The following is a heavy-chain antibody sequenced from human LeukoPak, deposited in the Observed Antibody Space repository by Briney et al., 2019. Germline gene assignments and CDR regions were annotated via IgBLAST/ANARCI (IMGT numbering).Heavy chain of an antibody. Sequence: PGGSLRLSCAASGFTVSSNYMTWVRQAPGKGLEWVSVIYSGGGTYYADSVKGGFTISRDNSKNALYLQMNSLRAEDTAVYYCATQASATMVRGRPYYYYGMDVWGKGTTVTVSS. CDR3: ATQASATMVRGRPYYYYGMDV. J-gene: IGHJ6*04. D-gene: IGHD3-10*01. V-gene: IGHV3-53*01. CDR1: GFTVSSNY. CDR2: IYSGGGT.